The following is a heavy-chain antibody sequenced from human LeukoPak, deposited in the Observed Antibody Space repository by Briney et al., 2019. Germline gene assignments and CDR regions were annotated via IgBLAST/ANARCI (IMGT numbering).Heavy chain of an antibody. CDR2: IYYSGST. Sequence: SETLSLTCTVSGGSISSYYWSWIRQPPGKGLEWIGYIYYSGSTNYNPSLKSRVTISVDTSKNQFSLKLSSVTAADTAVYYCAGEIAVADYWFDPWGQGTLVTVSS. CDR3: AGEIAVADYWFDP. V-gene: IGHV4-59*01. J-gene: IGHJ5*02. CDR1: GGSISSYY. D-gene: IGHD6-19*01.